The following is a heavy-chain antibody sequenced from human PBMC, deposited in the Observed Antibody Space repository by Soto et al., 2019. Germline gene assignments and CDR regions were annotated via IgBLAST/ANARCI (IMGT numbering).Heavy chain of an antibody. CDR1: GYTFTSYY. D-gene: IGHD3-22*01. CDR2: INPSGGST. Sequence: ASVKVSCKASGYTFTSYYMHWVRQAPGQGLEWMGIINPSGGSTSYAQKFQGRVTMTRDTSTSTVYMELSSLRSEDTAVYYCAREYYYDSSGYWPYYYDYGMVVWGPGPTVTVSS. J-gene: IGHJ6*02. CDR3: AREYYYDSSGYWPYYYDYGMVV. V-gene: IGHV1-46*01.